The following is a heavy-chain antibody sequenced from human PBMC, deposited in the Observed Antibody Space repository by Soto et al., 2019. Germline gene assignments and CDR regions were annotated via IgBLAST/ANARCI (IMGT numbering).Heavy chain of an antibody. Sequence: SETLSLTCAVYGGSFSGYYWSWIRQPPGKGLEWIGEINHSGSTNYNPSLKSRVTISVDTSRNQFSLKLSSVTAADTAVYYCARAPLRDFDRLPGWYFDYWGKGTLVTVSS. J-gene: IGHJ4*02. CDR2: INHSGST. CDR3: ARAPLRDFDRLPGWYFDY. CDR1: GGSFSGYY. V-gene: IGHV4-34*01. D-gene: IGHD3-9*01.